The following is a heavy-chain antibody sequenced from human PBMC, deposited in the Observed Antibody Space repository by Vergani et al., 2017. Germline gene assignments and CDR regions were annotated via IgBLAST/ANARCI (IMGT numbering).Heavy chain of an antibody. CDR2: IWHDGGNK. CDR1: GFTVTNYA. J-gene: IGHJ4*02. D-gene: IGHD1-1*01. CDR3: VRDRYEGTSPYNGRLLGH. V-gene: IGHV3-33*01. Sequence: QVQLVESGGGVVQPGRSLRLSCVMSGFTVTNYAIFWVRQAPGKGLEWVSVIWHDGGNKHFADSVAGRFAISRDDSKKTVYLEMTNLRAEDTALYYCVRDRYEGTSPYNGRLLGHWGRGTRVTVSS.